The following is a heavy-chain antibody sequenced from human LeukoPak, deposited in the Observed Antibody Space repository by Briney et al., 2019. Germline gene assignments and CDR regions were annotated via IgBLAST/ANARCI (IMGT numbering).Heavy chain of an antibody. J-gene: IGHJ4*02. V-gene: IGHV3-9*01. D-gene: IGHD6-13*01. CDR3: AKDKYSSSLYYFDY. Sequence: PGRSLRLSCAASRFTFDDYAMHWVRQAPGKGLEWVSGISWNSGSIGYADSVKGRFTISRDNAKNSLYLQMNSLRAEDTALYYCAKDKYSSSLYYFDYWGQGTLVTVSS. CDR2: ISWNSGSI. CDR1: RFTFDDYA.